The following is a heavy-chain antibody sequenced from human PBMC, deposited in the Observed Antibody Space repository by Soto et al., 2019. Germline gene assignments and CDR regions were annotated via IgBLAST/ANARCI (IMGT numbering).Heavy chain of an antibody. CDR3: AKEGGGIVVVVAAFAWFDP. J-gene: IGHJ5*02. V-gene: IGHV3-23*01. CDR1: GFTFSSYA. Sequence: EVQLLESGGGLVQPGGSLRLSCAASGFTFSSYAMSWVRQAPGKGLEWVSAISGSGGSTYYADSVKGRFTISRDNSKNTLYLQMNSLRAEDTAVYYCAKEGGGIVVVVAAFAWFDPWVQGTLVTVSS. D-gene: IGHD2-15*01. CDR2: ISGSGGST.